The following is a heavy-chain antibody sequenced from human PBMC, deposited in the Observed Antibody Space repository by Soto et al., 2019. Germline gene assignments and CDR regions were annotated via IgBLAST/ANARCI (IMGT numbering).Heavy chain of an antibody. CDR3: ARGLTNSNVGMDI. V-gene: IGHV3-30*04. CDR2: MSFDGTYK. CDR1: GFSFSQHA. D-gene: IGHD2-8*01. Sequence: QVQLLESGGGVAQPGRSLRLSCAASGFSFSQHAMHWVRQAPGKGLEWVAVMSFDGTYKHYADSVRGRFTISRDNSKNPLFLQLDSLRPADTGAYYCARGLTNSNVGMDIWGQGPTVSVSS. J-gene: IGHJ6*02.